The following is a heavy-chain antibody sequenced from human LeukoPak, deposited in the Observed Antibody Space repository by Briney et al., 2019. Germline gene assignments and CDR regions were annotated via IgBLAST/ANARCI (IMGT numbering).Heavy chain of an antibody. Sequence: GGSLRLSCSASGFTFRHYAMHWVRQAPGKGLEYVSDISSNGGSTNYADSVKGRFTISRDNSKNALYLQMSSLRAEDTAVYHCVKPGHNTGWYDYWGQGILVTVS. CDR2: ISSNGGST. CDR1: GFTFRHYA. CDR3: VKPGHNTGWYDY. J-gene: IGHJ4*02. V-gene: IGHV3-64D*06. D-gene: IGHD6-19*01.